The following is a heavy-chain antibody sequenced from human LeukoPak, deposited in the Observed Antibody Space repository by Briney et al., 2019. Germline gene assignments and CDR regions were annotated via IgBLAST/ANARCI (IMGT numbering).Heavy chain of an antibody. CDR3: ARDPIVVVPAAIYYYYYMDV. CDR1: GYSFTGYY. V-gene: IGHV1-2*02. Sequence: GASVKVSCKASGYSFTGYYMHWVRQAPGQGLEWMGWINPNSGGTNYAQKFQGRVTMTRDTSISTAYMELSRLRSDDTAVYYCARDPIVVVPAAIYYYYYMDVWGKGTTVTVSS. D-gene: IGHD2-2*02. CDR2: INPNSGGT. J-gene: IGHJ6*03.